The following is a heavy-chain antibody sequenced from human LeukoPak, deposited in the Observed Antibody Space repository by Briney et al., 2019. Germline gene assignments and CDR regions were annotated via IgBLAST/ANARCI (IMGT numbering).Heavy chain of an antibody. CDR3: ARDPGIAAAGDLPDY. J-gene: IGHJ4*02. CDR1: GYTFTGYY. V-gene: IGHV1-2*02. CDR2: INPNSGGT. Sequence: ASVKVSCKASGYTFTGYYMHWVRQAPGQGLEWMGWINPNSGGTNYAQKFQGRVTMTRDASISTAYMELSRLRSDDTAVYYCARDPGIAAAGDLPDYWGQGTLVTVSS. D-gene: IGHD6-13*01.